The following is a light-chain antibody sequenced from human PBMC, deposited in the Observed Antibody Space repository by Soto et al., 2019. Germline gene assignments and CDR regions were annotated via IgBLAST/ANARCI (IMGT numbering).Light chain of an antibody. Sequence: DIQTTQSPSSLSTSVGDRVTITCRASQSIHSYLNWYQQKPGKAPRLLIYAASSLQSGVPSRFSGSGSGTDFTLTINSLQPEDFATYYCQQSYSTPLTFGGGTKVEIK. CDR3: QQSYSTPLT. CDR2: AAS. CDR1: QSIHSY. V-gene: IGKV1-39*01. J-gene: IGKJ4*01.